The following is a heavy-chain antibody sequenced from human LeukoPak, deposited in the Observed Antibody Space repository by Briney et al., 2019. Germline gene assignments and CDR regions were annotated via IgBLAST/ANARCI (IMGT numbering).Heavy chain of an antibody. Sequence: PGGSLRLSCAASGFTFDEHGMSWVRQAPGKGLEWVSGINWNGGSTGYADSVKGRFTISRDNAKNSLYLQMNSLRAEDTALYYCAGGDRNGWYFDYWGQGTLVTVSS. CDR3: AGGDRNGWYFDY. V-gene: IGHV3-20*04. J-gene: IGHJ4*02. D-gene: IGHD6-19*01. CDR2: INWNGGST. CDR1: GFTFDEHG.